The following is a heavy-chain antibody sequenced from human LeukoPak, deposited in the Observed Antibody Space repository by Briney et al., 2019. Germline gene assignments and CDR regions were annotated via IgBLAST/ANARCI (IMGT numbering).Heavy chain of an antibody. CDR3: ARDLLAAAGTSSDDAFDI. V-gene: IGHV3-23*01. D-gene: IGHD6-13*01. J-gene: IGHJ3*02. CDR2: ISADSATT. Sequence: GGSLRLSCAASGFNFGSYSMTWVRQAPGKGLEWVSVISADSATTFYADSVKGRFTISRDNSKNTLYLQMNSLRAEDTAVYYCARDLLAAAGTSSDDAFDIWGQGTMVTVSS. CDR1: GFNFGSYS.